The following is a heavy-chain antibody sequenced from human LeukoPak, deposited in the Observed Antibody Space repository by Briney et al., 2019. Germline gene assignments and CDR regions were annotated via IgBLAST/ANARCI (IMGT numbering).Heavy chain of an antibody. CDR3: ARRNYYDSSGYYGFDH. CDR2: ISAYNGNT. D-gene: IGHD3-22*01. CDR1: GYTFTSYG. V-gene: IGHV1-18*01. J-gene: IGHJ4*02. Sequence: ASVTVSCKASGYTFTSYGISWVRQAPGQGLEWMGWISAYNGNTNYAQKLQGRVTMTTDTSTSTAYMELRSLRSDDTAVYYCARRNYYDSSGYYGFDHWGQGTLVTVSS.